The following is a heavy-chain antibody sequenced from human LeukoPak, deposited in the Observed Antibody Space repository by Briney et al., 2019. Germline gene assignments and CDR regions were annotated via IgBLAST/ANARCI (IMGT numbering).Heavy chain of an antibody. J-gene: IGHJ4*02. Sequence: PGGSLRLSCEASGFDISYNYVGWVRQAPGKGLEWVSVIHTGGTTHYTDSVKGRFTISKDNSNNTVFLQMNSVRVEDTAVYYCAKDSDDMAPYYFDYWGQGTLVTVSS. CDR3: AKDSDDMAPYYFDY. CDR1: GFDISYNY. V-gene: IGHV3-53*01. D-gene: IGHD3-9*01. CDR2: IHTGGTT.